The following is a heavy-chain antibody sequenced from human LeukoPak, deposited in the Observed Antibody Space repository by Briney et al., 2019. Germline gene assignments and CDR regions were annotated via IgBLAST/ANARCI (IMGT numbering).Heavy chain of an antibody. CDR1: GFTFSSYA. CDR2: ISYDGSNK. Sequence: GGSLRLSCAASGFTFSSYAMPWVRQAPGKGLEWVAVISYDGSNKYYADSVKGRFTISRDNSKNTLYLQMNSLRAGDTAVYYCASENIVVVTAIFIYWGQGTLVTVSS. V-gene: IGHV3-30-3*01. CDR3: ASENIVVVTAIFIY. D-gene: IGHD2-21*02. J-gene: IGHJ4*02.